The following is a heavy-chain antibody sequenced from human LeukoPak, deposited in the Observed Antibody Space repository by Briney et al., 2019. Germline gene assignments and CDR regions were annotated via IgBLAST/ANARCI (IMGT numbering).Heavy chain of an antibody. CDR3: ARAKWELVRGVNWFDP. D-gene: IGHD1-26*01. CDR2: IIPIFGTA. V-gene: IGHV1-69*01. J-gene: IGHJ5*02. Sequence: SVKVSCKASGGTFSSYAISWVRQAPGQGLEWMGGIIPIFGTANYAQKFQGRVTITADESTSTAYMELGSLRSEDTAVYYCARAKWELVRGVNWFDPWGQGTLVTVSS. CDR1: GGTFSSYA.